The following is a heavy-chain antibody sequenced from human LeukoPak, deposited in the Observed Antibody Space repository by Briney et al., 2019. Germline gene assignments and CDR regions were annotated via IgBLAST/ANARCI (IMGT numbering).Heavy chain of an antibody. D-gene: IGHD6-13*01. Sequence: SETLSLTCTVSGGSISSYYWSWIRQPPGKGLEWIGYIYTSGSTNYNPSLKSRVTISVDTSKNQFSLKLSSVTAADTAVYYCARHGSGIAAAGTSDYWGQGTLVTVSS. J-gene: IGHJ4*02. V-gene: IGHV4-4*09. CDR2: IYTSGST. CDR3: ARHGSGIAAAGTSDY. CDR1: GGSISSYY.